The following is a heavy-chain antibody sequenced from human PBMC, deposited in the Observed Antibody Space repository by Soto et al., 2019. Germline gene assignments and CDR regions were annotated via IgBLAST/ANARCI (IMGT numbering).Heavy chain of an antibody. V-gene: IGHV3-74*01. D-gene: IGHD3-22*01. CDR1: GFTFSSYG. CDR2: INSDGSTT. CDR3: ARANNYDSH. Sequence: GGSIRLSCGASGFTFSSYGMHWVRQAPGKGLVWVSRINSDGSTTSYADSVKGRFTISRDNAKNTLYLQMNSLRAEDTAVYYCARANNYDSHWGQGTLVTVSS. J-gene: IGHJ4*02.